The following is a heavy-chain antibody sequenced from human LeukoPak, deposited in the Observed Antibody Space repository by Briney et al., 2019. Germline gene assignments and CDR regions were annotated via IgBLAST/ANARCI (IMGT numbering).Heavy chain of an antibody. CDR3: AKEALSGYGYSSGINWFDP. CDR1: GFTFSSYG. CDR2: MWYDGSNK. V-gene: IGHV3-33*06. J-gene: IGHJ5*02. D-gene: IGHD6-19*01. Sequence: PGGSLRLSCAASGFTFSSYGMHWVRQAPGKGLEWVAVMWYDGSNKYYADSVKGRFTISRDNSKNTLYLQMNSLRAEDTAVYYCAKEALSGYGYSSGINWFDPWRQGTLVTVSS.